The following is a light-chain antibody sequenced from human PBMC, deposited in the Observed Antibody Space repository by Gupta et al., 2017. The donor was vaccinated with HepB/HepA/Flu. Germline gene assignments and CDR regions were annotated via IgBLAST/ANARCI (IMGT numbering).Light chain of an antibody. CDR2: PAS. V-gene: IGKV1-39*01. Sequence: DIQMTQSPSSLSASVGDRVTITCRASQSMSDLNWYQQKPGKAPKLLISPASSIQSEFPSRFSGSGSGTDFTVTISSLQPEDVATYYCQQTFSSPYTFGRGTKLEIK. CDR3: QQTFSSPYT. CDR1: QSMSD. J-gene: IGKJ2*01.